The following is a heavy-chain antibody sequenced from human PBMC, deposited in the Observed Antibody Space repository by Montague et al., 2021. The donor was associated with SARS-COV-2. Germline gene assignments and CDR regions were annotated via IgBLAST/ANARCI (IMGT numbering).Heavy chain of an antibody. Sequence: CAISGDSVFSTVAAWNWIRQSPSRGLEWLGRTYYRSEWHTDYAVAVEGRLAIDADTSKNQFSLQLHPVTPEDSAVYYCASGWTLFDWGQGALVTVSS. V-gene: IGHV6-1*01. CDR2: TYYRSEWHT. CDR3: ASGWTLFD. D-gene: IGHD6-19*01. CDR1: GDSVFSTVAA. J-gene: IGHJ4*02.